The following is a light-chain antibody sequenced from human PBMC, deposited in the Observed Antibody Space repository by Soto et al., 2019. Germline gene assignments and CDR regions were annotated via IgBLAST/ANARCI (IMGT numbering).Light chain of an antibody. Sequence: IRMTRSPGCVSACVGDRVAITCESRQNSNNYLSWYQQKPERAPKLLIYDATNLEAGVPSRFRGSGSGTDFTFTISRLQPEDIAPYYCQQYENLPTFGQGTRPEIK. CDR3: QQYENLPT. J-gene: IGKJ5*01. CDR2: DAT. V-gene: IGKV1-33*01. CDR1: QNSNNY.